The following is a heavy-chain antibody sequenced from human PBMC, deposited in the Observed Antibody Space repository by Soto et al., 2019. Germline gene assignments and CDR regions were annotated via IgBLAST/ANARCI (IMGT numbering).Heavy chain of an antibody. Sequence: PSETLSLTCTVSGGSIRNGDYYWGWIRQPPGKGLEWIGTFYYSGTTSQNPPLRSRITISGDTSRNQFSLNLRSVTAADSGVYYCAKLVRDDVRRSDLDHWGQGTLVTVSS. V-gene: IGHV4-39*01. CDR1: GGSIRNGDYY. D-gene: IGHD3-10*02. CDR3: AKLVRDDVRRSDLDH. CDR2: FYYSGTT. J-gene: IGHJ4*02.